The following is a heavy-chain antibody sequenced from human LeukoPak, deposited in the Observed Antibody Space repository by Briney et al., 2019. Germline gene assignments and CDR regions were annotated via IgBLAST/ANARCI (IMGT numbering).Heavy chain of an antibody. V-gene: IGHV3-9*01. Sequence: PGGSLRLSCVTSGFTFERYVMHWMRLAPGKGLECVSSIHPNNGGVGYAASVKGRFAISRDNARNSLYLKMTSLRPEDTAVYYCVKDAPNGSVDFWGRGTLVTVSS. CDR1: GFTFERYV. CDR2: IHPNNGGV. CDR3: VKDAPNGSVDF. J-gene: IGHJ4*02. D-gene: IGHD2-8*01.